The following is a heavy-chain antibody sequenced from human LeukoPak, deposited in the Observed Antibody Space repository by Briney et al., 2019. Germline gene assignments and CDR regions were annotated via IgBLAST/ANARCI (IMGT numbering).Heavy chain of an antibody. CDR2: ISGSGGST. V-gene: IGHV3-23*01. J-gene: IGHJ4*02. D-gene: IGHD3-22*01. CDR3: AKLYDSSYAFDY. Sequence: GGSLRLSCAASGFTFSSYAMSWVRQAPGKGLEWVSAISGSGGSTYYADSVKGRFTISRDNFKNTLYLQMNSLRAEDTAVYYCAKLYDSSYAFDYWGQGTLVTVSS. CDR1: GFTFSSYA.